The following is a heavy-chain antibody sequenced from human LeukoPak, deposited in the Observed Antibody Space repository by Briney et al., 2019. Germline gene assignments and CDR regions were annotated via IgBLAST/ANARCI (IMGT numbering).Heavy chain of an antibody. CDR2: IYSGGST. V-gene: IGHV3-53*01. Sequence: GGSLRLSCAASGFTVSSNYMSWVRQAPGKGLEWVSVIYSGGSTYYADSVKGRFTISRDNSKNTLYLQMNSLRAEDTAVYYCAFGERLGATTFGYWGQGTLVTVSS. J-gene: IGHJ4*02. CDR1: GFTVSSNY. CDR3: AFGERLGATTFGY. D-gene: IGHD1-26*01.